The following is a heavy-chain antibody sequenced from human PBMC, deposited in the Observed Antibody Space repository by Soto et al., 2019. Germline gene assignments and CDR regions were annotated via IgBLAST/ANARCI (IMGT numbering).Heavy chain of an antibody. V-gene: IGHV1-46*01. Sequence: ASVKVSCKASGYTFTSDYIHLVRQAPGQGLEWMGIINPSGGSTSYAQKFQGRVTMTRDTSTSTVYMELSSLRSEDTAVYYCARVWSGSPYYYGMDVWGQGTTVTVS. CDR3: ARVWSGSPYYYGMDV. J-gene: IGHJ6*02. CDR1: GYTFTSDY. D-gene: IGHD3-3*01. CDR2: INPSGGST.